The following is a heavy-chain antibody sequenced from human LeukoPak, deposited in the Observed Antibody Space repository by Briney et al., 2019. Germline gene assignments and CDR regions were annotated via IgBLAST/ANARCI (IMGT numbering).Heavy chain of an antibody. CDR3: AKGVYGSGSYREYFEQ. D-gene: IGHD3-10*01. Sequence: GGSLRLSCTPSGFTFNNYAMSWVRQAPGKGLEWVSASSASGDSPHCANPVEGRFTISRDTSKNTLDLQMNSLRVEDTAVYYCAKGVYGSGSYREYFEQWGQGTLVTVSS. CDR2: SSASGDSP. J-gene: IGHJ1*01. V-gene: IGHV3-23*01. CDR1: GFTFNNYA.